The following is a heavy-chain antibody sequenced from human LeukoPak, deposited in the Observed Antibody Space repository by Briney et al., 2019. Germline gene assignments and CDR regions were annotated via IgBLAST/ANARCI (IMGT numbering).Heavy chain of an antibody. J-gene: IGHJ4*02. CDR2: MYYDGSS. D-gene: IGHD1-26*01. V-gene: IGHV4-59*05. CDR3: ARRSDSGSDDGEDYFDY. CDR1: GGSISSYY. Sequence: SETLSLTCTVSGGSISSYYWSWIRQPPGKGLEWIGSMYYDGSSYYNPSLKSRVTTSVDTSKNQFSLKLTSVTAADTAVYFCARRSDSGSDDGEDYFDYWGQGTLVTVSS.